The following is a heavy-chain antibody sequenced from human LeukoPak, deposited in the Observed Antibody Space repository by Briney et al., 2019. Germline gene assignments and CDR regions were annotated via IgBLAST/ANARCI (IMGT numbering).Heavy chain of an antibody. CDR2: ISAYNGNT. V-gene: IGHV1-18*01. J-gene: IGHJ4*02. CDR1: GYTFTSYG. Sequence: ASVKVSCKASGYTFTSYGISWVRQAPGQGLEWMGWISAYNGNTNYAQKLQGRVTMTTDTSTSAAYMELRSLRSDDTAVYYCARSRDYGGNRNYFDYWGQGTLVTVSS. D-gene: IGHD4-23*01. CDR3: ARSRDYGGNRNYFDY.